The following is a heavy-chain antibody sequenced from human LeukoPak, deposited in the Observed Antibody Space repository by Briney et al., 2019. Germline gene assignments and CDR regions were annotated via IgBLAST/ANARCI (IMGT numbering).Heavy chain of an antibody. CDR3: ARVDYQYCSSTSCSDY. CDR1: GFTFSSYE. V-gene: IGHV3-48*03. Sequence: GESLRLSCAASGFTFSSYEMNWVRQAPGKGLEWVPYISSSGSTIYYADSVKGRFTISRDNAKNSLYLQMNSLRAEDTAVYYCARVDYQYCSSTSCSDYWGQGTLVTVSS. D-gene: IGHD2-2*01. CDR2: ISSSGSTI. J-gene: IGHJ4*02.